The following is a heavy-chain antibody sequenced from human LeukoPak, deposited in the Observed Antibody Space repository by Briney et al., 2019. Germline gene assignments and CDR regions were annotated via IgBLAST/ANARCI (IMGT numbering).Heavy chain of an antibody. CDR1: GFTVSSNY. CDR3: AKDPTYVVRGVSNY. D-gene: IGHD3-10*01. Sequence: GGSLRLSCAASGFTVSSNYMSWVRQAPGKGLEWVSVISGSGGSTYYADSVKGRFTISRDNSKNTLYLQMNSLRAEDTAVYYCAKDPTYVVRGVSNYWGQGTLVTVSS. V-gene: IGHV3-23*01. J-gene: IGHJ4*02. CDR2: ISGSGGST.